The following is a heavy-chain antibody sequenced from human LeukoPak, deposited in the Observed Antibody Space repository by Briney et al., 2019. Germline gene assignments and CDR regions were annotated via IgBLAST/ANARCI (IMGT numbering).Heavy chain of an antibody. Sequence: GESLKISCKGSGYSFTNSWIVWVRQMPGKGLEWMGIIYPGDSDTRYSPSFQGQVTISADKSISTAYLQWSSLKASDTAMYYCATHLGYCSSTSCYSYWGQGTLVTVSS. CDR1: GYSFTNSW. CDR2: IYPGDSDT. V-gene: IGHV5-51*01. CDR3: ATHLGYCSSTSCYSY. D-gene: IGHD2-2*01. J-gene: IGHJ4*02.